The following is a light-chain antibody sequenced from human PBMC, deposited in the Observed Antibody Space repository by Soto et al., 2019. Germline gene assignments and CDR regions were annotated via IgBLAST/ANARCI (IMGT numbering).Light chain of an antibody. V-gene: IGKV3-15*01. CDR1: QSVGRN. Sequence: EIVMTQSPATLSVSPGERATLSCRASQSVGRNLAWYQQKPGQAPRLLISGASTRATDIPARFSGSGSGTEFTLTISSLQSEDFAVYYCQQRSSWPFTFGPGTKVDIK. CDR2: GAS. CDR3: QQRSSWPFT. J-gene: IGKJ3*01.